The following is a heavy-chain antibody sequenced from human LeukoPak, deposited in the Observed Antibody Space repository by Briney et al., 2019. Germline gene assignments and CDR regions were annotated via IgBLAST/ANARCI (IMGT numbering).Heavy chain of an antibody. V-gene: IGHV3-7*01. CDR1: RLTFTYW. D-gene: IGHD3-3*01. CDR2: IKQDGGEK. CDR3: ASSFSDDFWSGHF. Sequence: GSLRLSCAASRLTFTYWMSWVRQAPGKGLEWVANIKQDGGEKYYVDSVKGRFTIFRDNAKKSLYPQMNSLRAEDTAVYYCASSFSDDFWSGHFWGQGTLVTVSS. J-gene: IGHJ4*02.